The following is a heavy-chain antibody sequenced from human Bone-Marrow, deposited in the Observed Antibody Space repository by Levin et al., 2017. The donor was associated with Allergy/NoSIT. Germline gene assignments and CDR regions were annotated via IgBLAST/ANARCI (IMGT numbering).Heavy chain of an antibody. J-gene: IGHJ4*02. CDR2: SKSYIDGGTI. V-gene: IGHV3-15*01. D-gene: IGHD3-3*01. Sequence: KPGGSLRLSCVASGFTFNNAWMGWVRQAPGKGLEWVGRSKSYIDGGTIDYAAAVKGRFTISRDDSQKTLYLQRNSLRSEDTAVYYCATEYYDFWSGFRTRYFDYWGQGVLVTVSS. CDR3: ATEYYDFWSGFRTRYFDY. CDR1: GFTFNNAW.